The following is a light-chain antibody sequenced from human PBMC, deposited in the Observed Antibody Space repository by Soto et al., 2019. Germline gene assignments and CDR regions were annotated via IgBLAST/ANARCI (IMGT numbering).Light chain of an antibody. CDR2: AAS. J-gene: IGKJ1*01. CDR1: RSVSSN. Sequence: EIVMTQSPATLSVSPGERATLSCRASRSVSSNLASYQQRPGQAPRLLIYAASTRATGIPARFSGRGSGNEFPTTISSLPSEDFALYFCQHYNAWPTFGQGTKVDI. CDR3: QHYNAWPT. V-gene: IGKV3-15*01.